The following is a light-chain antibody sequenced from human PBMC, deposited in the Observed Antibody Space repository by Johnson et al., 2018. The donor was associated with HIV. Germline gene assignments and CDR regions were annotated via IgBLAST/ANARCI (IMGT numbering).Light chain of an antibody. CDR2: DNN. Sequence: QAVLTQPPSVSAAPGQKVTISCSGSSSNIVNNYVSWYRQVPGTAPKLLIYDNNRRPSGIPDRFSASKSGTSATLAITGLQTGDEADYYCGTWISTGSGFGSGTKVTVL. J-gene: IGLJ1*01. CDR3: GTWISTGSG. CDR1: SSNIVNNY. V-gene: IGLV1-51*01.